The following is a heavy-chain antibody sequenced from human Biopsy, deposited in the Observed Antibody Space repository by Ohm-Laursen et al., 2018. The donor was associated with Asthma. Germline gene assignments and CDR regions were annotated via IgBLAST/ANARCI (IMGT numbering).Heavy chain of an antibody. CDR2: IKHDGSEK. CDR1: GFTFGDYC. V-gene: IGHV3-7*01. D-gene: IGHD2-2*01. Sequence: SLRLSCTASGFTFGDYCMSWVRQVPGQGLEWVANIKHDGSEKNHVDSLKGRFTISRDNAENSLYLQMNSLRTEDTGVYYCAKTLHNTSGQEVGGMDVWGRGTTVTVSS. J-gene: IGHJ6*02. CDR3: AKTLHNTSGQEVGGMDV.